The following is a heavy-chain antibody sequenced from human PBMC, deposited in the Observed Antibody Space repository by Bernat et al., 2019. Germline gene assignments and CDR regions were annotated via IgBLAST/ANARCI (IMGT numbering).Heavy chain of an antibody. CDR1: GFTFSSYS. D-gene: IGHD4-17*01. V-gene: IGHV3-48*01. Sequence: EVQLVDSGGGLVQPGGSLRLSCAASGFTFSSYSMNWVRQAPGKGLEWVSYISSSSSTIYYADSVKGRFTISRDNAKNSLYLQMNSLRAEDTAVYYCAGPGTTVTPVPRTPYYYYGMDVWGQGTTVTVSS. J-gene: IGHJ6*02. CDR3: AGPGTTVTPVPRTPYYYYGMDV. CDR2: ISSSSSTI.